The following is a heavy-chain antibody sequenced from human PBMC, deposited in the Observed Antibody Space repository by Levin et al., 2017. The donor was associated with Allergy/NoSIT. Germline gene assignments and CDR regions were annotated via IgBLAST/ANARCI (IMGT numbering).Heavy chain of an antibody. V-gene: IGHV4-34*01. D-gene: IGHD3-10*01. CDR1: GGSFSGYY. CDR3: ARGRNTWFGRQNYYYYYYMDV. Sequence: PSETLSLTCAVYGGSFSGYYWSWIRQPPGKGLEWIGEINHSGSTNYNPSLKSRVTISVDTSKNQFSLKLSSVTAADTAVYYCARGRNTWFGRQNYYYYYYMDVWGKGTTVTVSS. CDR2: INHSGST. J-gene: IGHJ6*03.